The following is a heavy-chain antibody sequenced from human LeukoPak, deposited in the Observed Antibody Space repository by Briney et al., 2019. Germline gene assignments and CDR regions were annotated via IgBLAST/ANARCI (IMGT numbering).Heavy chain of an antibody. J-gene: IGHJ5*02. CDR3: AKIQDIVVVVAAPFDP. CDR2: ISGSGGST. CDR1: GFTFSSYA. Sequence: GGSLRLSCAASGFTFSSYAMSWVRQAPGNGLEWVSAISGSGGSTYYADSVKGRFTISRDNSKNTLYLQMNSLRAEDTAVYYCAKIQDIVVVVAAPFDPWGQGTLVTVSS. V-gene: IGHV3-23*01. D-gene: IGHD2-15*01.